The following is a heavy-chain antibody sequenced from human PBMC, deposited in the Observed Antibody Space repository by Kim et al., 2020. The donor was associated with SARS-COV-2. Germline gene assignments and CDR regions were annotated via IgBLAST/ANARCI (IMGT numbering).Heavy chain of an antibody. J-gene: IGHJ5*02. D-gene: IGHD6-13*01. CDR1: GYTFTSYY. CDR3: ARVAAGTGWFGP. V-gene: IGHV1-46*01. CDR2: INPGAGST. Sequence: ASVKVSCKASGYTFTSYYMHWVRQAPGQGLEWMGIINPGAGSTTYAQKFLGRVTMTRDTSTSTVYMELSSLRSEDTAVYYCARVAAGTGWFGPWGQGTLVTVSS.